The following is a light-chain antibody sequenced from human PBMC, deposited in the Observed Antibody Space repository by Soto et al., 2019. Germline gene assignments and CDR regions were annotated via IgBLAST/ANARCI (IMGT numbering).Light chain of an antibody. CDR1: SSNVGSNY. CDR3: GTWDNSLSAV. Sequence: QSALTQPPSVSAAPGQKVTISCSGSSSNVGSNYVSWYQQLPGTAPKLLIYDNGKRSSGIPDRFSGSQSGTSATLGITGLQTGDEADYYCGTWDNSLSAVFGGGTKLTVL. CDR2: DNG. V-gene: IGLV1-51*01. J-gene: IGLJ2*01.